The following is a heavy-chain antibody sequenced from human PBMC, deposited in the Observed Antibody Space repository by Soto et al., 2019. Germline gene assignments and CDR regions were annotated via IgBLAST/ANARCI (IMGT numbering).Heavy chain of an antibody. D-gene: IGHD3-16*01. CDR3: ARSQRGRTAFTFDY. Sequence: SETLSLTCAVSGDSVSNDNYYWSWIRQPPGKGLEWIGYIYYSGTTNYNSYLKSRLSLSVDMSKNQFSLKLASVTAADTAVYFCARSQRGRTAFTFDYWGQGALVTVPQ. J-gene: IGHJ4*02. CDR2: IYYSGTT. V-gene: IGHV4-61*01. CDR1: GDSVSNDNYY.